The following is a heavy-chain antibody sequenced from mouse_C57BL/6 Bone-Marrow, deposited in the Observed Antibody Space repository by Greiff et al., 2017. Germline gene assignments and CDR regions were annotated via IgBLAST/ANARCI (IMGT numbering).Heavy chain of an antibody. V-gene: IGHV10-1*01. D-gene: IGHD2-4*01. CDR3: VRRDDYVYAMDY. J-gene: IGHJ4*01. CDR1: GFSFNTYA. CDR2: IRSKSNNYAT. Sequence: DVKLVESGGGLVQPKGSLKLSCAASGFSFNTYAMNWVRQAPGKGLEWVARIRSKSNNYATYYADSVKDRFTISRDDSESMLYLQMNNLKTEDTAMYYCVRRDDYVYAMDYWGQGTSVTVSS.